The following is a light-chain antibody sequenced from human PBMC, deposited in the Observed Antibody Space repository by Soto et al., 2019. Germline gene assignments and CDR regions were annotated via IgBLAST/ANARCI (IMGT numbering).Light chain of an antibody. J-gene: IGKJ2*01. Sequence: DIQMTQSPSSLSSSLSYRVTITCRASQSISSYLNWYQQKPGKAPNLLIYATSSLQTGVPSRFSGSGSGTDFTLTISSLQPEDFATYYCQQSYSTPYTFGQGTKVDIK. CDR3: QQSYSTPYT. CDR1: QSISSY. CDR2: ATS. V-gene: IGKV1-39*01.